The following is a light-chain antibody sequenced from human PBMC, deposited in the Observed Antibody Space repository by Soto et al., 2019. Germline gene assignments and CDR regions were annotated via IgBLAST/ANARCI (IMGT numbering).Light chain of an antibody. CDR3: QQYNNWPWT. Sequence: DIIMKQTPATLSVSPGERATLSCRASQSVSSNLAWYQQKPGQAPRLLIYGASTRATGIPARFSGSGSGTEFTLTISSLQSEDFAVYYCQQYNNWPWTFGQGTKADI. CDR1: QSVSSN. J-gene: IGKJ1*01. V-gene: IGKV3-15*01. CDR2: GAS.